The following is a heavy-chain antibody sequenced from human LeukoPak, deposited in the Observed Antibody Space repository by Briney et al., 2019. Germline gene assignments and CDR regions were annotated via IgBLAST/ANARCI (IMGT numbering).Heavy chain of an antibody. D-gene: IGHD3-10*01. Sequence: GGSLRLSCAASGFTFSSYWMHWVRQAPGKGLVWVSRINTDGSSTSYADSVKGRFTISRDNAKNTLYLQMNSLRAEDTAVYYCARDPQVLLWFGEPPRTMDVWGKGTTVTVSS. CDR1: GFTFSSYW. CDR3: ARDPQVLLWFGEPPRTMDV. V-gene: IGHV3-74*01. CDR2: INTDGSST. J-gene: IGHJ6*04.